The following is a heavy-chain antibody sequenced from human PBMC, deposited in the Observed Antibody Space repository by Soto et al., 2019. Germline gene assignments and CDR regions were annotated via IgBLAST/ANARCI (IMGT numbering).Heavy chain of an antibody. J-gene: IGHJ6*02. Sequence: SQTLSLTCAISGDSVSSNSAAWNWIRQSPSRGLEWLGRTYYRSKWYNDYAVSVKSRITINPDTSKNQFSLQLNSVTPEDTAVYYRARASWWLGGRYYYYCMDVRGQGTTVAVSS. V-gene: IGHV6-1*01. CDR3: ARASWWLGGRYYYYCMDV. CDR2: TYYRSKWYN. D-gene: IGHD6-19*01. CDR1: GDSVSSNSAA.